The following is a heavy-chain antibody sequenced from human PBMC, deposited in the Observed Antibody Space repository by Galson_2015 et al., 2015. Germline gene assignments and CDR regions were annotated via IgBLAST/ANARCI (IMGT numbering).Heavy chain of an antibody. V-gene: IGHV4-31*03. D-gene: IGHD2-15*01. CDR3: ARGPGYCSGGSCYSNYWYFDL. CDR2: IYYSGST. J-gene: IGHJ2*01. CDR1: GGSISSGGYY. Sequence: TLSLTCTVSGGSISSGGYYWSWIRQHPGKGLERIGYIYYSGSTYYNPSLKSRVTISVDTSKNQFSLKLSSVTAADTAVYYCARGPGYCSGGSCYSNYWYFDLWGRGTLVTVSS.